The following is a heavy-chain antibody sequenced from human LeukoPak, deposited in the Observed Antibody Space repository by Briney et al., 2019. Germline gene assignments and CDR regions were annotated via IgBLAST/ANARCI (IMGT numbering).Heavy chain of an antibody. J-gene: IGHJ4*02. CDR3: AKLYRSGWYSGY. D-gene: IGHD6-19*01. Sequence: PGGSLRLSCAASGFNFLNYAMNWVRQAPGKGLEWVSAISDSGGSTFYTDSVKGRFTISRDNSKNTLYLQMNSPRAEDTAVYYCAKLYRSGWYSGYWGQGTLVTVSS. V-gene: IGHV3-23*01. CDR1: GFNFLNYA. CDR2: ISDSGGST.